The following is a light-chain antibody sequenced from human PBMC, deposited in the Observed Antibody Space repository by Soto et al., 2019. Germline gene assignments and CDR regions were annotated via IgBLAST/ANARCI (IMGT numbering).Light chain of an antibody. V-gene: IGLV2-8*01. Sequence: QSALTQPPSASGSLGQSVTFSCTGTSSDVGGYNYVSWYQQHPGKAPKLIVYEVHKRPSGVPDRFSGSKSGNTASLTVYGLQAEDEADYHCSSYGCNDWVFGGGTKLTVL. CDR3: SSYGCNDWV. CDR1: SSDVGGYNY. J-gene: IGLJ3*02. CDR2: EVH.